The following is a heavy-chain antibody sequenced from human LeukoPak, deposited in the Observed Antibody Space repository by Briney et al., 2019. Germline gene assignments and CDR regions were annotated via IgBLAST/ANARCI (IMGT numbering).Heavy chain of an antibody. CDR3: ARVGCSGGSCYYFDY. CDR2: IYYSGST. V-gene: IGHV4-31*03. J-gene: IGHJ4*02. Sequence: SETLSLTCTVSGGSISSGGYYCSWIRQHPGKGLEWIGYIYYSGSTHYNPSLKSRVTISVDTSKNQFSLKLSSVTAADTAVYYCARVGCSGGSCYYFDYWGQGTLVSVSS. D-gene: IGHD2-15*01. CDR1: GGSISSGGYY.